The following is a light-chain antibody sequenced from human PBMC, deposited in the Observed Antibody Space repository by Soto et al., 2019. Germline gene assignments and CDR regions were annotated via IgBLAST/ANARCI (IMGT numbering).Light chain of an antibody. Sequence: DVRVTQSSSSLSACVCDRVSITCRASQSISSYLNWYQQKPGKAPKLLIYAASSLQSGVPSRFSGSGSGTDFTLTINRLEPEDFAVYYCQRYGRSRPWTFGQGTKVDIK. J-gene: IGKJ1*01. CDR2: AAS. CDR3: QRYGRSRPWT. V-gene: IGKV1-39*02. CDR1: QSISSY.